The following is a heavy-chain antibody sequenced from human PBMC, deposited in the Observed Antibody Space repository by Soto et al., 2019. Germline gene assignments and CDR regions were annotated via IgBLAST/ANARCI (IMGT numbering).Heavy chain of an antibody. J-gene: IGHJ5*02. Sequence: PSETLSLTCAVYGGSFSGYYWSWIRQPPGKGLEWIGEINHSGSTNYNPSLKSRVTISVDTSENQFSLKLSSVTAADTAVYYCARGRGVTTFLGGHWFDPWGQGTLVTVSS. D-gene: IGHD4-17*01. CDR2: INHSGST. V-gene: IGHV4-34*01. CDR3: ARGRGVTTFLGGHWFDP. CDR1: GGSFSGYY.